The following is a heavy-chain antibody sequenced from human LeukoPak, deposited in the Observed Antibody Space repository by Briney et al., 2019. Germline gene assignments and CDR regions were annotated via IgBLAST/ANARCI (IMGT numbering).Heavy chain of an antibody. CDR3: ARDYYSRFDY. CDR1: GFTLSRYG. J-gene: IGHJ4*02. Sequence: PGGSLRLSCAASGFTLSRYGMNWVRQAPGKGLVWVSRINSEGSSTTYADSVKGRFTISRDNAKNTLILQMNSLRAEDTAVYYCARDYYSRFDYWGQGTLATVSS. D-gene: IGHD3-22*01. CDR2: INSEGSST. V-gene: IGHV3-74*01.